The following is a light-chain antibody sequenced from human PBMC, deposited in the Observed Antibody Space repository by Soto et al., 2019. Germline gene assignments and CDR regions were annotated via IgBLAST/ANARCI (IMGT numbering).Light chain of an antibody. V-gene: IGKV3-15*01. CDR2: GAS. CDR1: QSVSSR. Sequence: EILMTQSPATLSVSPGERATLSCRASQSVSSRLAWYRQKPGQAPRLVMYGASTRATGIPARFSGSGAGTEFTLTISSLQSEDFAVYYCQQYNSWPPTFGQGTKVEIK. J-gene: IGKJ1*01. CDR3: QQYNSWPPT.